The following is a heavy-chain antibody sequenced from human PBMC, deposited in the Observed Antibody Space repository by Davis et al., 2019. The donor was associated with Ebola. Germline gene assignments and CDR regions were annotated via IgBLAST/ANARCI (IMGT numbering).Heavy chain of an antibody. D-gene: IGHD1-7*01. CDR1: GFTFSTYA. CDR3: VRTTYGAPEY. J-gene: IGHJ4*02. Sequence: PGGSLRLSCAGPGFTFSTYAMTWVRQAPGKGLEWVSRISGSGGDPHYADSVKGRFTISRDNAKSTLYLQMNSLTAEDTAVYYCVRTTYGAPEYWGQGTLVTVSS. CDR2: ISGSGGDP. V-gene: IGHV3-23*01.